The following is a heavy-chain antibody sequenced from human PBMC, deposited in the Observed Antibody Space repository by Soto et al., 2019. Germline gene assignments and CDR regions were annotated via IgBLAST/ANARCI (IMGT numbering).Heavy chain of an antibody. CDR3: AAETAGYYDFWSGYSPLLDV. CDR1: GFTFTSSA. J-gene: IGHJ6*02. D-gene: IGHD3-3*01. CDR2: IVVGSGNT. V-gene: IGHV1-58*01. Sequence: SVKVSCKASGFTFTSSAVQWVRQARGQRLERIGWIVVGSGNTNYAQKFQERVTITRDMSTSTAYMELSSLRSEDTAVYYCAAETAGYYDFWSGYSPLLDVWGQGTTVTVSS.